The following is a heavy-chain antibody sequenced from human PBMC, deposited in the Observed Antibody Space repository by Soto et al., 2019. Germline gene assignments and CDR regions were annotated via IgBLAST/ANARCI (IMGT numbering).Heavy chain of an antibody. Sequence: QVQLVQSGAEVKKPGSSVRVSCKASGGTFITYAISWVRQAPGQGIEWMGGIIPIFCTANYAQKFQARVTITADESTSTAYMELSSLRSEDTAVYYCGRTSEVATTKTCDYWGQGTLVTVSS. CDR3: GRTSEVATTKTCDY. V-gene: IGHV1-69*01. CDR1: GGTFITYA. D-gene: IGHD5-12*01. CDR2: IIPIFCTA. J-gene: IGHJ4*02.